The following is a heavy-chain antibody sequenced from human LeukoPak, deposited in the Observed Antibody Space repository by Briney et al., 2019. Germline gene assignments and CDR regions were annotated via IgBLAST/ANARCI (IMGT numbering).Heavy chain of an antibody. CDR2: ISYDGDIK. CDR3: ARQKWDSFDY. V-gene: IGHV3-30*04. Sequence: PGGSLRLSCAASRFTLSSYAMHWVRQAPGKGLEWVAVISYDGDIKYYTDSVKGRFTISRDNSKNTLYLQMNSLRAEDTAVYYCARQKWDSFDYWGQGTLVTVSS. CDR1: RFTLSSYA. D-gene: IGHD1-26*01. J-gene: IGHJ4*02.